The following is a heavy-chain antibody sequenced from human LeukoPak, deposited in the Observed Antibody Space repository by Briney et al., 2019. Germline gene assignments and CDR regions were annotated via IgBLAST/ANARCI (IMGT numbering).Heavy chain of an antibody. CDR1: GGSISSGDYY. V-gene: IGHV4-30-4*01. J-gene: IGHJ4*02. CDR3: SRDAGGYSAFDY. D-gene: IGHD5-12*01. CDR2: IYYSGST. Sequence: SQTLSLTCTVSGGSISSGDYYWSWIRQLPGKGLEWIGYIYYSGSTYYNPSLKSRVTISVDTSKNQFSLKLSSVTAADTAVYYCSRDAGGYSAFDYWGQGTLVTVSS.